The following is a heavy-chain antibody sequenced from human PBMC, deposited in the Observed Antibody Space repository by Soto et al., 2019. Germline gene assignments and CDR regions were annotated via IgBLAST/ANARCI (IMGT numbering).Heavy chain of an antibody. CDR2: ISSSSSTI. CDR3: AREGGTITYYYDSSGYYHFDY. Sequence: EVQLVESGGGLVQPGGSLRLSCAACGFTFSSYSMNWVRQAPGKGLEWVSYISSSSSTIYYSDSVKGRFTISRDNAKNSLYLQMNSLRDEDTAVYYCAREGGTITYYYDSSGYYHFDYWGQGTLVTVSS. CDR1: GFTFSSYS. J-gene: IGHJ4*02. D-gene: IGHD3-22*01. V-gene: IGHV3-48*02.